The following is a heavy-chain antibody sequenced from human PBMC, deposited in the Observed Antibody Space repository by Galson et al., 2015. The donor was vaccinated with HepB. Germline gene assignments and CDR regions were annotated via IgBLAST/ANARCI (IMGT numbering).Heavy chain of an antibody. V-gene: IGHV3-23*01. Sequence: SLRLSCAASGFTFSSYAMSWVRQAPGKGLEWVSAISGSGGSTYYADSVKGRFTISRDNSKNTLYLQMNSLRAEDTAVYYCAPHGGLERRSPDFAYWGQGTLVTVSS. CDR3: APHGGLERRSPDFAY. CDR1: GFTFSSYA. J-gene: IGHJ4*02. D-gene: IGHD1-1*01. CDR2: ISGSGGST.